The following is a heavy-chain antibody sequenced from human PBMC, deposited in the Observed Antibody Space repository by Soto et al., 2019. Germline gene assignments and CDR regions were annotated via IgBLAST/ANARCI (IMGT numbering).Heavy chain of an antibody. Sequence: PGGSLRLSCAASGFTFDDYAMHWVRQAPGKGLEWVSGISWNSGSIGYADSVKGRFTISRDNAKNSLYLQMNSLRAEDTALYYCTKDEYSVYSIGQPDYAFDIWGQGTMVTVSS. J-gene: IGHJ3*02. V-gene: IGHV3-9*01. CDR3: TKDEYSVYSIGQPDYAFDI. CDR2: ISWNSGSI. D-gene: IGHD6-19*01. CDR1: GFTFDDYA.